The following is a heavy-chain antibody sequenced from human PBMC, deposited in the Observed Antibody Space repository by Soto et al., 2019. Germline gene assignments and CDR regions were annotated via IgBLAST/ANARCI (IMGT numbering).Heavy chain of an antibody. V-gene: IGHV3-30-3*01. Sequence: VQLVESGGGVVQPGRSLRLSCAASDFTFSKFDMHWVRQAPGKGLEWVAVISYDGNNKYYADSVKGRFSISRDNSVNTLSLQSNSLRAEDTAVYYLGREGAVPSAIGHYYYGMDVWGQGTTVTVSS. CDR1: DFTFSKFD. CDR3: GREGAVPSAIGHYYYGMDV. D-gene: IGHD2-2*02. J-gene: IGHJ6*02. CDR2: ISYDGNNK.